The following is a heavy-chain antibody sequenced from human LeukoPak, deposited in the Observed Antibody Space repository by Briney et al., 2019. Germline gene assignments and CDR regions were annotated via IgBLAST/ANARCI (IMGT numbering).Heavy chain of an antibody. D-gene: IGHD1-14*01. J-gene: IGHJ6*03. CDR3: ASPRHNPYYYYMDV. V-gene: IGHV3-7*01. CDR1: GFTFSSYW. Sequence: GGSLRLSFAASGFTFSSYWMSWVRQAPGKGLEWVANIKQDGSEKYYVDSVKGRFTISRDNAKNSLYLQMNSLRAEDTAVYYCASPRHNPYYYYMDVWGKGTTVTVSS. CDR2: IKQDGSEK.